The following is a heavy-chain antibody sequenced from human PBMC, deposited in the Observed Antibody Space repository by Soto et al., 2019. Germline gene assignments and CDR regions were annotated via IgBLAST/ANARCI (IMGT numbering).Heavy chain of an antibody. CDR1: GFTFSSYA. D-gene: IGHD3-22*01. Sequence: PGGSLRLSCAASGFTFSSYAMSWVRQAPGKGLEWVSAISGSGVSTYYADSVKGRFTISRDNSKNTLYLQMNSLRAEDTAVYYCAKSPWMYYYDSSGYYHYDYWGQGTLVTVS. V-gene: IGHV3-23*01. CDR2: ISGSGVST. CDR3: AKSPWMYYYDSSGYYHYDY. J-gene: IGHJ4*02.